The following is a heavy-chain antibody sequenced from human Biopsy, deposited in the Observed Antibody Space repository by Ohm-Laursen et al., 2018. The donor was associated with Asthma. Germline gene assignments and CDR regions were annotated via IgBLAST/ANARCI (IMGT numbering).Heavy chain of an antibody. Sequence: SQTLSLTCSLSSGSGGYMRSGNYYWGWIRQPPGKGLEWIGSIYYSGTTYYNPSLESRVTVSADTSKNQFSLKLTSVTAADTDVYYCVRGSSSWHHGPFHYYYGLDVWGQGTTATVSS. CDR2: IYYSGTT. D-gene: IGHD6-13*01. CDR1: SGSGGYMRSGNYY. CDR3: VRGSSSWHHGPFHYYYGLDV. J-gene: IGHJ6*02. V-gene: IGHV4-39*01.